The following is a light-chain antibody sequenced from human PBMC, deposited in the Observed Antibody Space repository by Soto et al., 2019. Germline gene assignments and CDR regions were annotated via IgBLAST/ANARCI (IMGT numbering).Light chain of an antibody. Sequence: DIQMTQSPSTLSASVGDRVTITCRASQSISSWLAWYQQKPGKAPKLLIYDASSLESGVPSRFSGSGSDTEFTLTINNLQPDDFATYHCQQYTRYSLTFGGGTKV. CDR3: QQYTRYSLT. CDR1: QSISSW. J-gene: IGKJ4*01. V-gene: IGKV1-5*01. CDR2: DAS.